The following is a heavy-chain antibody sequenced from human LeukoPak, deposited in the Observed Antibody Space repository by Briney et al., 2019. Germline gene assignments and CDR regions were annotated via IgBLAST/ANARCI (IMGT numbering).Heavy chain of an antibody. V-gene: IGHV3-33*08. Sequence: GGSLRLSCAASGFTFSSYAMSWVRQAPGKGLEWVAVIWYDGSNKYYADSVKGRFTISRDNSKNTLYLQMNSLRAEDTAVYYCARGTNYYDSHDFDYWGQGTLVTVSS. D-gene: IGHD3-22*01. CDR3: ARGTNYYDSHDFDY. CDR1: GFTFSSYA. J-gene: IGHJ4*02. CDR2: IWYDGSNK.